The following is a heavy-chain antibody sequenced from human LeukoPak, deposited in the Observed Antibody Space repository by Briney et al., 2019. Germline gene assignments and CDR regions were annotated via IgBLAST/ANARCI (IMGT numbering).Heavy chain of an antibody. D-gene: IGHD6-19*01. CDR1: GFTFSSYG. CDR3: AKDSSGWYLDYFDY. V-gene: IGHV3-23*01. Sequence: GGTLRPSCAASGFTFSSYGMSWVRQAPGKGLEWVSAISGSGGSTYYADSVKGRFTISRDNSKNTLYLQMNSLRAEDTAVYYCAKDSSGWYLDYFDYWGQGTLVTVSS. J-gene: IGHJ4*02. CDR2: ISGSGGST.